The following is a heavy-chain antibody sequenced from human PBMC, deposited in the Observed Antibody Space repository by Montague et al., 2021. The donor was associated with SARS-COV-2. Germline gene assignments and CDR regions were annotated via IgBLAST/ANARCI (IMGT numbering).Heavy chain of an antibody. J-gene: IGHJ4*02. Sequence: CAISGDSVSSNSAAWNWIRQSPSRGLEWLGGTYYRSKWYNDYAVSVRSRITINPDTSKNQFSLQLNSVTPEDTAVYCCARGGSWLYYFDYWGQGTLVAVSS. D-gene: IGHD6-13*01. CDR1: GDSVSSNSAA. CDR3: ARGGSWLYYFDY. V-gene: IGHV6-1*01. CDR2: TYYRSKWYN.